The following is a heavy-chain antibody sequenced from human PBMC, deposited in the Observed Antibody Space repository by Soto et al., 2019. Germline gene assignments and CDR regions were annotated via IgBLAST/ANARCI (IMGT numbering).Heavy chain of an antibody. J-gene: IGHJ3*02. D-gene: IGHD1-20*01. V-gene: IGHV3-23*01. Sequence: GGSLRLSCAASGFTFYSYAMSWVRQAPGKGLEWVSTIGSFGGDTYYADAVKGRFTISRDDSKNTLLLQMNSLRAEDTAVYYCVKDRMAYNSVWDPFDIWGQGTMVTVSS. CDR2: IGSFGGDT. CDR3: VKDRMAYNSVWDPFDI. CDR1: GFTFYSYA.